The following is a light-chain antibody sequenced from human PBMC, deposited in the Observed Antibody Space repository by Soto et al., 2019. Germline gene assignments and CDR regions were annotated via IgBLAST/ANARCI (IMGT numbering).Light chain of an antibody. V-gene: IGKV1-5*01. CDR1: QSISSW. CDR3: QHYNSYSPGT. J-gene: IGKJ1*01. Sequence: DIQMTQSPSTLSASVGDRVTITCRASQSISSWLAWYQQKPGKAPKLLIYDASSLESGVPSRFSGSGSVTEFTLTISSLQPYDFATYYCQHYNSYSPGTFGQGTKVEIK. CDR2: DAS.